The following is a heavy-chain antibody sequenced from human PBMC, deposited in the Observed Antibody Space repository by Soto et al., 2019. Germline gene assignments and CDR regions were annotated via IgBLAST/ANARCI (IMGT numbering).Heavy chain of an antibody. CDR2: IYYSGST. J-gene: IGHJ4*02. V-gene: IGHV4-31*03. Sequence: QVQLQESGPGLVKPSQTLSLTCTVSGGSISSGGYYWSWIRQHPGKGLEWIGYIYYSGSTYYNPSLKSRVPILLDTSKNQFSLKLSSVTAADTAVYYCARDKRSSSWSTIDYWGQGTLVTVSS. CDR3: ARDKRSSSWSTIDY. CDR1: GGSISSGGYY. D-gene: IGHD6-13*01.